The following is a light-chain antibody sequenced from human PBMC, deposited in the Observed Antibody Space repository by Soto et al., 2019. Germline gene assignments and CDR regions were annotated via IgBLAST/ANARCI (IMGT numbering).Light chain of an antibody. J-gene: IGKJ2*01. Sequence: EIVLTQSPATLSLSPGERATLSCRASQSVSNYLVWYQQKPGQAPRLLIYDASNRATGIPARFSGSGSGTDFTLTISSLEPEDFAVYYCQQRSSWPPMYTFGQGTKLEIK. CDR1: QSVSNY. CDR3: QQRSSWPPMYT. V-gene: IGKV3-11*01. CDR2: DAS.